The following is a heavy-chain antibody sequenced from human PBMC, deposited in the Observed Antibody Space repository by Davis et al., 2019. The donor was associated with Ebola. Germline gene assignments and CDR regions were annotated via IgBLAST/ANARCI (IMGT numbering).Heavy chain of an antibody. D-gene: IGHD3-9*01. CDR1: GFTFSSYA. J-gene: IGHJ3*02. CDR3: AKDPGLRYYDILIGYLSDDAFDI. Sequence: GGSLRLSCAASGFTFSSYAMSWVRQAPGKGLEWVSAISGSGGSTYYADSVKGRFTISRDNSKNTLYLQMNSLRAEDTAVYYCAKDPGLRYYDILIGYLSDDAFDIWGQGTMVTVSS. V-gene: IGHV3-23*01. CDR2: ISGSGGST.